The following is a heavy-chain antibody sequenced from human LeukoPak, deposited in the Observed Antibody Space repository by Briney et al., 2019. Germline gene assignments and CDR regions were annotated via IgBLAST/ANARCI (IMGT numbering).Heavy chain of an antibody. D-gene: IGHD2-21*01. CDR2: IYYSGST. J-gene: IGHJ4*02. CDR1: GGSISSDDYY. V-gene: IGHV4-31*03. CDR3: ARGIPSPYYFDY. Sequence: SQTLSLTCTVSGGSISSDDYYWSWIRQPPGKGLECIGNIYYSGSTYYNPSLKSRVTISLDTSNNQFSLKLTSVTAADTAVYYCARGIPSPYYFDYWGQGTLVTVSS.